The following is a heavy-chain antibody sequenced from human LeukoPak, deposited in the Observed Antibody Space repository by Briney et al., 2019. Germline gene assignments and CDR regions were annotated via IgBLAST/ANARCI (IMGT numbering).Heavy chain of an antibody. CDR2: IYHSGST. CDR1: GGFISSSNW. D-gene: IGHD6-13*01. CDR3: ARGAAQQLAVVPFDY. V-gene: IGHV4-4*02. J-gene: IGHJ4*02. Sequence: SETQSLTCAVSGGFISSSNWWSWVRQTPGKGLEWIGEIYHSGSTNYNPSLKTRVTISVDKSKNQFSLKLSSVTAADTAVYYCARGAAQQLAVVPFDYWGQGTLVTVSS.